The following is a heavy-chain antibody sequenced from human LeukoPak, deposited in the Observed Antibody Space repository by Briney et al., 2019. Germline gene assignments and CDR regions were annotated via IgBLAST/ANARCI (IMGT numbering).Heavy chain of an antibody. CDR3: AREVYGSGSYYDY. D-gene: IGHD3-10*01. CDR1: GFTFSSYS. CDR2: ISSSSSYI. J-gene: IGHJ4*02. Sequence: PGGSLRLSCAASGFTFSSYSMNWVRQAPGKGLEWVSSISSSSSYIYYADSVKGRFTISRDNAKNSLYLQMNSRRAEDTAVYYCAREVYGSGSYYDYWGQGTLVTVSS. V-gene: IGHV3-21*01.